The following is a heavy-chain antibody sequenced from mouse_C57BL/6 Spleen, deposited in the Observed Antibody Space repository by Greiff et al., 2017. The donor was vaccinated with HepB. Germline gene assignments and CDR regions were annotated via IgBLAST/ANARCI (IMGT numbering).Heavy chain of an antibody. Sequence: EVQLQQSGPELVKPGASVKMSCKASGYTFTDYNMHWVKQSHGKSLEWIGYINPNNGGTSYNQKFKGKATLTVNKSSSTAYMELRSLTSEDSAVYYCDRAYGSSYRWFAYWGQGTLVTVSA. CDR3: DRAYGSSYRWFAY. J-gene: IGHJ3*01. CDR1: GYTFTDYN. CDR2: INPNNGGT. V-gene: IGHV1-22*01. D-gene: IGHD1-1*01.